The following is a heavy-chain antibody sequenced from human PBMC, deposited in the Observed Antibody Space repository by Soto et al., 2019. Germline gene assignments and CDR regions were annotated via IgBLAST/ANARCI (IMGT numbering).Heavy chain of an antibody. D-gene: IGHD3-10*01. J-gene: IGHJ3*02. CDR2: IIPIFGTA. CDR3: ASYLDMQPYAFDI. Sequence: QVQLVQSGAEVKKPGSSVKVSCKASGGTFSSYAISWVRQAPGQGLEWMGGIIPIFGTANYAQKFQGRVTITADEAPSPAYMELSSLRSEDTAVYYCASYLDMQPYAFDIWGQGTMVTVSS. V-gene: IGHV1-69*01. CDR1: GGTFSSYA.